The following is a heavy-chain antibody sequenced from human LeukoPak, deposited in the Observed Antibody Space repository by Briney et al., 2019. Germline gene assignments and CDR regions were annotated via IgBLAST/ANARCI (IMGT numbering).Heavy chain of an antibody. D-gene: IGHD5-18*01. J-gene: IGHJ4*02. V-gene: IGHV3-7*01. CDR2: IKQDGNEK. CDR3: ARGGSGYSYGKIDS. CDR1: GFTFSSYW. Sequence: GGTLRLSCAASGFTFSSYWMSWVRQAPGKGLEWVVNIKQDGNEKYYVDPLKGRFIISRDNAKNSLYLQMNSLRDEDTAVYYCARGGSGYSYGKIDSWGQGILVTVSS.